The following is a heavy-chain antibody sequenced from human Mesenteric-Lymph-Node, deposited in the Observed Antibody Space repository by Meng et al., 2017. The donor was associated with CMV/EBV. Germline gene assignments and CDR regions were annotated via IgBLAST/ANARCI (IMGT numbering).Heavy chain of an antibody. CDR1: GFTFTNYW. D-gene: IGHD3-10*01. V-gene: IGHV3-74*01. Sequence: GGSLRLSCAASGFTFTNYWMHWVRQVPGKGLMWVSGISSDGSVTTYADSVKGRFSISRDNAKNTVYLQMNSLRAEDTAVYYCTRGDNIFSSGSYFWGQGRLVTVSS. CDR2: ISSDGSVT. CDR3: TRGDNIFSSGSYF. J-gene: IGHJ4*02.